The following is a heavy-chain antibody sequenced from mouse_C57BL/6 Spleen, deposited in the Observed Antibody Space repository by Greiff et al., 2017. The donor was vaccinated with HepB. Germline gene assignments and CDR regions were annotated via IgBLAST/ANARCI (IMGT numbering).Heavy chain of an antibody. CDR3: AREETAQAFDY. CDR2: INYDGSST. CDR1: GFTFSDYY. V-gene: IGHV5-16*01. D-gene: IGHD3-2*02. J-gene: IGHJ2*01. Sequence: EVKLMESEGGLVQPGSSMKLSCTASGFTFSDYYMAWVRQVPEKGLEWVANINYDGSSTYYLDSLKSRFIISRDNAKNILYLQMSSLKSEDTATYYCAREETAQAFDYWGQGTTLTVSS.